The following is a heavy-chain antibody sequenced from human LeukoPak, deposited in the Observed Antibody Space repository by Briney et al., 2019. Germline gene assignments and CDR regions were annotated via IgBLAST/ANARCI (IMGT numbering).Heavy chain of an antibody. CDR3: ARKHMAVTTTYRGWFDP. D-gene: IGHD4-17*01. CDR2: SYHSGSP. Sequence: SETLSLTCAVYGGSFNDYYWSWIRQPPRKGLEGIGESYHSGSPNYHQSLNSRVTISVDTSKNQFSLKLTSVTAADTAVYYCARKHMAVTTTYRGWFDPWGQGTLVTVSS. CDR1: GGSFNDYY. J-gene: IGHJ5*02. V-gene: IGHV4-34*01.